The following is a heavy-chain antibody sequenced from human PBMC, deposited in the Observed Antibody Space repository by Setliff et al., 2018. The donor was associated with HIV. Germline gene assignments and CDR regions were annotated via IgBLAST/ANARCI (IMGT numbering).Heavy chain of an antibody. V-gene: IGHV1-2*02. Sequence: ASVKVSCKSSGYTFTAHHIHWVRQAPGQGPAWMGWIIPKSGETSYAEKFRGRVTMTRDTSLSTAYMELSWLTSDDTAVYYCARVVGRDYDFWSAYEYWGQGTMVTVSS. J-gene: IGHJ4*02. CDR3: ARVVGRDYDFWSAYEY. CDR1: GYTFTAHH. CDR2: IIPKSGET. D-gene: IGHD3-3*01.